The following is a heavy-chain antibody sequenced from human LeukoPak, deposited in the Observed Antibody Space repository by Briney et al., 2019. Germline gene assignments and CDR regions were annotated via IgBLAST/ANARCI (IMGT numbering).Heavy chain of an antibody. V-gene: IGHV4-39*01. Sequence: PSETLSLTCTVSGGSISSSSYYWGWIRQPPGKGLEWIGSIYYSGSTYYNPSLKSRVTISVDTSKNQFSLKLSSVTAADTAVYYCARLPSGYEYLPDYWGQGTLVTVSS. D-gene: IGHD5-12*01. J-gene: IGHJ4*02. CDR3: ARLPSGYEYLPDY. CDR2: IYYSGST. CDR1: GGSISSSSYY.